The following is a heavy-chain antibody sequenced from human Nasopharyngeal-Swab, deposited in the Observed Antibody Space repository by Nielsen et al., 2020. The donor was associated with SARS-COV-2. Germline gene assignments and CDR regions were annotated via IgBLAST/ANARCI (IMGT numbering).Heavy chain of an antibody. CDR2: IIPIFGTA. CDR3: ARVNYYDSSGYPRLNYYYYMDV. CDR1: GGTFSSYA. J-gene: IGHJ6*03. Sequence: SVQVSCKASGGTFSSYAISWVRQAPGQGLEWMGGIIPIFGTANYAQKFQGRVTITADESTSTAYMELSSLRSEDTAVYYCARVNYYDSSGYPRLNYYYYMDVWGKGTTVTVSS. D-gene: IGHD3-22*01. V-gene: IGHV1-69*13.